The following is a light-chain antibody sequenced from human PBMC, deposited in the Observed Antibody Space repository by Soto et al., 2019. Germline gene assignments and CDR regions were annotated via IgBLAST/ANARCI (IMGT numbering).Light chain of an antibody. CDR1: SASVTNGHY. J-gene: IGLJ1*01. CDR2: DTT. Sequence: QAVVTQEPSLTVAPGGTVTLTCGASSASVTNGHYPYWFQQKPGQAPRTLIYDTTNRHSWTPARFSGSLLGGKAALTLSGAQPEHEAEYYCLLSYNGPYVFGTGTKVTVL. V-gene: IGLV7-46*01. CDR3: LLSYNGPYV.